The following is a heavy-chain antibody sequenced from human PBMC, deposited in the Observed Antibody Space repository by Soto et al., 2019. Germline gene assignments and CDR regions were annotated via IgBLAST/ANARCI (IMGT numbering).Heavy chain of an antibody. J-gene: IGHJ4*02. CDR3: ARHLRIGSGWKLPN. Sequence: SETLSLTCTVSGGSISSYYWSWIRQPPGKGLEWIGYIYYSGSTNYNPSLKSRVTISVDTSKNQFSLKLSSVTAADTAVYYCARHLRIGSGWKLPNWGQGTLVTVSS. V-gene: IGHV4-59*01. CDR1: GGSISSYY. CDR2: IYYSGST. D-gene: IGHD6-19*01.